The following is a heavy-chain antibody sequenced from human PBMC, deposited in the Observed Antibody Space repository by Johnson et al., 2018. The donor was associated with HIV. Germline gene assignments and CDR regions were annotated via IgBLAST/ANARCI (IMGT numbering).Heavy chain of an antibody. V-gene: IGHV3-53*01. CDR2: LFSDGTT. CDR3: ARACRDGYTCDVYDS. J-gene: IGHJ3*02. D-gene: IGHD5-24*01. Sequence: VQLVESGGGLIQPGGSLRVSCVASGFSVSGNYMSWVRQAPGKGLEWVSVLFSDGTTYYADSVKGRFTISRDNSKNTLFLQMNSLRAEDTAVFYCARACRDGYTCDVYDSWGQGTMVTVSS. CDR1: GFSVSGNY.